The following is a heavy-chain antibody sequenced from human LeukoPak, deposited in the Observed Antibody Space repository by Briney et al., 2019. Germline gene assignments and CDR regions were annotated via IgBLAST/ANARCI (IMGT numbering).Heavy chain of an antibody. CDR2: ISPNSGGT. CDR3: ARERSPEDYMDV. CDR1: GYTLSVYQ. J-gene: IGHJ6*03. Sequence: ASVKVSCKASGYTLSVYQLHWVRQAPGQGLEWMGWISPNSGGTHYAQKFQGRVTMTRDTSINTVHMELRRLRSDDTAVYYCARERSPEDYMDVWGKGTTVTVSS. V-gene: IGHV1-2*02.